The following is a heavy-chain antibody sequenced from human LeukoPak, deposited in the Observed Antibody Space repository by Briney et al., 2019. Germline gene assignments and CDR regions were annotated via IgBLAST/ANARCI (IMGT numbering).Heavy chain of an antibody. CDR2: ISWNSGSI. J-gene: IGHJ3*02. Sequence: GGSLRLSCAASGFTLDDYAMHWVRQAPGKGLEWVSGISWNSGSIGYADSVKGRFTISRDNAKNSLYLQMNSLRAEDMALYYCAKGISSSWLDAFDIWGQGTMVTVSS. CDR3: AKGISSSWLDAFDI. D-gene: IGHD6-13*01. CDR1: GFTLDDYA. V-gene: IGHV3-9*03.